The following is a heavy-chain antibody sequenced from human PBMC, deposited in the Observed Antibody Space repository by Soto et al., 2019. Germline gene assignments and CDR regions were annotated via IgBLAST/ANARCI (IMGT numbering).Heavy chain of an antibody. J-gene: IGHJ4*02. CDR2: ISAYNGNT. CDR3: ARDSVYCSGDSCYPFDY. D-gene: IGHD2-15*01. Sequence: QVQLVQSGAEVKKPGASVKVSCKASGYTFTTYGISWVRQAPGQGLEWMGWISAYNGNTNSAQKLQGRVTMTTDTSTITAYMELRSLRSDDTAVYYCARDSVYCSGDSCYPFDYWGQGTLFTVSS. V-gene: IGHV1-18*01. CDR1: GYTFTTYG.